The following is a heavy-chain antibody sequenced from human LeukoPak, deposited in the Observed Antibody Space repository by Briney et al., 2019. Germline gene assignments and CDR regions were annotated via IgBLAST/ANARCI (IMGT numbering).Heavy chain of an antibody. CDR3: AAGSRPYYFYYMAV. CDR2: MSYSGTS. CDR1: GGSIKTYY. Sequence: SETLSLTCTVSGGSIKTYYWSWSRQSPGKGLEWIGSMSYSGTSNYIPSLKSRVSMTIDISKNQFSLKLTSVTAADTALYFRAAGSRPYYFYYMAVWGTGTTVTVSS. J-gene: IGHJ6*03. V-gene: IGHV4-59*08.